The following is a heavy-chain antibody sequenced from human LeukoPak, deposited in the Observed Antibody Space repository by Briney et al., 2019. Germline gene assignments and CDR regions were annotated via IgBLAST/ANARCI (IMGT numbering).Heavy chain of an antibody. CDR1: GFTFSSYA. Sequence: GGSLRLSCAASGFTFSSYAMSWVRQAPGKGLEWVAIISYDGSNEYYADSVKGRFTISRDNAKNSLYLQMNSLRAEDTAVYYCARRRTTVTTSLDYWGQGTLVTVSS. CDR2: ISYDGSNE. D-gene: IGHD4-17*01. V-gene: IGHV3-30*04. CDR3: ARRRTTVTTSLDY. J-gene: IGHJ4*02.